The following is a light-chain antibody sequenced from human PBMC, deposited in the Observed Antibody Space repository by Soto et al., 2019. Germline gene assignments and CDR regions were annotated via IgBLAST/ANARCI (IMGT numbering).Light chain of an antibody. CDR3: QQYVSSPWA. CDR2: RAS. Sequence: EIVLAQSPGTLSLSPGESATLSCRASQSVSSSFLAWYQQKAGQAPRLLIYRASRRATGIPDRFSGSGSGTDSTLTISRLEPEDFAVYYCQQYVSSPWAFGQGTKVDI. CDR1: QSVSSSF. V-gene: IGKV3-20*01. J-gene: IGKJ1*01.